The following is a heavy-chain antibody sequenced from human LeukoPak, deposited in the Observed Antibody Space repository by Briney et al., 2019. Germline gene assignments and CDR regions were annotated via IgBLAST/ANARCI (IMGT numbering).Heavy chain of an antibody. V-gene: IGHV1-46*01. J-gene: IGHJ6*02. CDR3: AREVVTRNSRYGMDV. CDR1: GYTFTIYY. CDR2: INPSGGST. D-gene: IGHD4-23*01. Sequence: ASVKVSCKASGYTFTIYYMHWVRQAPGQGLEWMGIINPSGGSTSYAQKFQGRVTMTRDTSTSTVYMELSSLRSEDTAVYYCAREVVTRNSRYGMDVWGQGTTVTVPS.